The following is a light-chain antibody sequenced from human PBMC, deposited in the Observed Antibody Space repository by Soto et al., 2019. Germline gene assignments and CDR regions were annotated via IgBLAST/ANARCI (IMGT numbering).Light chain of an antibody. V-gene: IGKV3D-20*01. Sequence: PGARATLSCGASQRVSSSYLAWYQQKPGLAPRLLIYDASSRATGIPDRFSGSGSGTDFTLSISRLEPEDFAVYYCQQYGSSPYTFGQGTKLEIK. CDR3: QQYGSSPYT. CDR2: DAS. CDR1: QRVSSSY. J-gene: IGKJ2*01.